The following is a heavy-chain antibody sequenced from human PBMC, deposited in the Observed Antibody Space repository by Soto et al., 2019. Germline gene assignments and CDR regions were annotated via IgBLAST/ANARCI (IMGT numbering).Heavy chain of an antibody. CDR3: ARRSWLLLPHYYYGMDV. CDR1: GGSISSYY. Sequence: PSETLSLTCTVSGGSISSYYWSWIRQPAGKGLEWIGRIYTSGSTNYNPSLKSRVTMSVDTSKNQFSLKLSSVTAADTAVYYCARRSWLLLPHYYYGMDVWGQGTTVTVSS. V-gene: IGHV4-4*07. D-gene: IGHD3-22*01. CDR2: IYTSGST. J-gene: IGHJ6*02.